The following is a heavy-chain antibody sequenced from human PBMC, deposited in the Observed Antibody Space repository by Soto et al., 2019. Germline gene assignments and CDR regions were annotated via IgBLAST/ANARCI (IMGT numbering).Heavy chain of an antibody. CDR3: TTELFVPDGSHFGY. CDR2: IKSRTDGGTT. D-gene: IGHD2-15*01. J-gene: IGHJ4*01. Sequence: PGGSLRLSCAASDFTFSKAWMNWVRQSPGKGLEWVGRIKSRTDGGTTDYAAPVKGRFTISRDDSKTILYLQMNSLKSDDTAVYYCTTELFVPDGSHFGYWGQGTLVTVSS. CDR1: DFTFSKAW. V-gene: IGHV3-15*07.